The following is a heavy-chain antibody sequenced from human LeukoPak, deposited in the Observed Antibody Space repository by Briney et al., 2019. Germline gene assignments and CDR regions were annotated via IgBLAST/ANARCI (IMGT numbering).Heavy chain of an antibody. Sequence: PGGSLRLSCVASGFIFDEYAIHWVRQTPGKGLEWVSGISWNSGSTGYADSVKGRFTISRDNAKNSLYLQMNRLGPEDTALYYCAKDTTAFYGAGGAFDIWGQGTMVTVS. CDR3: AKDTTAFYGAGGAFDI. CDR2: ISWNSGST. CDR1: GFIFDEYA. J-gene: IGHJ3*02. V-gene: IGHV3-9*01. D-gene: IGHD2-21*02.